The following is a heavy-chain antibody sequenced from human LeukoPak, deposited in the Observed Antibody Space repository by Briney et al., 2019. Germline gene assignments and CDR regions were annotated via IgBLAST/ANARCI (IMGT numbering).Heavy chain of an antibody. J-gene: IGHJ3*02. V-gene: IGHV3-21*04. CDR2: ITSSSSYI. Sequence: GGSLRLSCAASGFTFSSYTMNWVRQAPGKGPEWVSSITSSSSYIYYADSVKGRFTISRDNARNSLYLQMNSLRAEDTAVYYCARGPVDYYDSSGTPGAFDIWGQGTMVTVSS. CDR1: GFTFSSYT. D-gene: IGHD3-22*01. CDR3: ARGPVDYYDSSGTPGAFDI.